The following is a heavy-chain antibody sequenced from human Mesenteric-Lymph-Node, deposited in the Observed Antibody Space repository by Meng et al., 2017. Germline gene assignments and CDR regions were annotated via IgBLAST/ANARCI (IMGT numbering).Heavy chain of an antibody. CDR2: TNDSRGT. V-gene: IGHV4-34*01. Sequence: QLQLQESGAGLLKPSETLSLPCGISGGSLSGHWWTWIRQTPGKGLEWIGETNDSRGTNYSPSLKSRVTISLDTSKNQFSLELRSVTAADTAVYFCARGPHIYWPLLGYCGQGTLVTVSS. CDR1: GGSLSGHW. CDR3: ARGPHIYWPLLGY. D-gene: IGHD2-21*01. J-gene: IGHJ4*02.